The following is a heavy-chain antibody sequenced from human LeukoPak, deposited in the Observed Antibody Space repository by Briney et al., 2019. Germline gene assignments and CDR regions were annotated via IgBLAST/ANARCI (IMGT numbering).Heavy chain of an antibody. CDR3: AREQGLDYYYYGMDV. CDR2: INPNSGGT. Sequence: GASVKVSCKASGYTFTGYYMHWVRQAPGQGLEWMGWINPNSGGTNYAQKFQGWVTMTRDTSISIAYMELSRLRSDDTAVYYCAREQGLDYYYYGMDVWGQGTTVTVSS. J-gene: IGHJ6*02. V-gene: IGHV1-2*04. CDR1: GYTFTGYY.